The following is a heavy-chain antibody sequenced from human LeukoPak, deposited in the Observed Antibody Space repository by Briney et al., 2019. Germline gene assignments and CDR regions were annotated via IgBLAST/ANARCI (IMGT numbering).Heavy chain of an antibody. CDR2: IWYDGSNK. V-gene: IGHV3-33*01. J-gene: IGHJ6*02. D-gene: IGHD1/OR15-1a*01. CDR1: GLTFSNYG. Sequence: GGSLRLFCAASGLTFSNYGMHGVPQAPDRGGEWGTLIWYDGSNKYNADSVKGRFTISRDNSKNTLYLQMNSLRAEDTAVYYCARSTQQSYYYYGMDVWGQGTTVTVSS. CDR3: ARSTQQSYYYYGMDV.